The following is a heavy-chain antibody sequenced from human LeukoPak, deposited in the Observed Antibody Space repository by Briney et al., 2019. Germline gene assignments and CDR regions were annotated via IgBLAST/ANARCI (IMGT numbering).Heavy chain of an antibody. CDR1: GYTFTGYY. J-gene: IGHJ5*02. Sequence: ASVKVSCKASGYTFTGYYMHWVRQAPGQGLEWMGWINPNSGGTNYAQKFQGRVTMTRDTSISTAYMELSRLRSDDTAVYYCARDTHVQNTAAGLARWFDPWGQGTLVTVSS. CDR3: ARDTHVQNTAAGLARWFDP. CDR2: INPNSGGT. D-gene: IGHD6-13*01. V-gene: IGHV1-2*02.